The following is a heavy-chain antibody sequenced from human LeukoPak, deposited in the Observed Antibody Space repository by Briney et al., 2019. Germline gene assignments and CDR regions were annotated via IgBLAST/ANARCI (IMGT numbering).Heavy chain of an antibody. CDR3: ARDPSSIYMDV. D-gene: IGHD6-6*01. Sequence: GGSLRLSCAASGFTFSSYSMNWVRQAPGKGLEWVSSISSSSYIYYADSVKGRFTISRDNAKNSLYLQMNSLRAEDTAVYYCARDPSSIYMDVWGKGTTVTVSS. V-gene: IGHV3-21*01. CDR1: GFTFSSYS. CDR2: ISSSSYI. J-gene: IGHJ6*03.